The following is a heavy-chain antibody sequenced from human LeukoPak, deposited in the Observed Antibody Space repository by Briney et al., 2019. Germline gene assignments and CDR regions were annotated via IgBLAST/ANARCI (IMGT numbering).Heavy chain of an antibody. V-gene: IGHV3-9*01. D-gene: IGHD3-9*01. CDR3: ANFGTTGSNDY. Sequence: PGGSLRLSCAASGFTFDDYAMHWVRQAPGKGLEWVSGISWNSGSIGYADSVKGRFTISRDNAKNSLYLQMNSLRAEDTAVYYCANFGTTGSNDYWGQGTLVTVSS. CDR1: GFTFDDYA. CDR2: ISWNSGSI. J-gene: IGHJ4*02.